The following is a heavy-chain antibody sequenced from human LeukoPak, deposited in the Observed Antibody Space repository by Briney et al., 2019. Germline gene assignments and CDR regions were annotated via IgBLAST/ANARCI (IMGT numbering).Heavy chain of an antibody. CDR3: ARDWYYYDSSGTPYLDY. J-gene: IGHJ4*02. CDR2: INPNSGGT. V-gene: IGHV1-2*02. Sequence: ASVKVSCKASGYTFTGYYMHRVRQAPGQGLEWMGWINPNSGGTNYAQKFQGRVTMARDTSISTAYMELSRLRSDDTAVYYCARDWYYYDSSGTPYLDYWGQGTLVTVSS. D-gene: IGHD3-22*01. CDR1: GYTFTGYY.